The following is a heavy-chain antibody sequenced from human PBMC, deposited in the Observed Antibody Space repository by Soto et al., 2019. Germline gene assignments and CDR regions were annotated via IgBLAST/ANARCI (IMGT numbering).Heavy chain of an antibody. V-gene: IGHV3-23*01. Sequence: PGGSLRLSCAASGFTFSILAMGWVRQAPGKGLEWVSVIDYSGGTTYYTDSVKGRFIISRDNSKKMLYLQMNSLRAEDTVVYYCAKDATRTSGWYYFDYWGQGALVTVSS. CDR2: IDYSGGTT. D-gene: IGHD6-19*01. CDR1: GFTFSILA. J-gene: IGHJ4*02. CDR3: AKDATRTSGWYYFDY.